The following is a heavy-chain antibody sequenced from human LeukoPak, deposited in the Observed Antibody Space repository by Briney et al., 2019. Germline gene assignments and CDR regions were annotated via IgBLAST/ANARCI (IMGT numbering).Heavy chain of an antibody. CDR1: GYSISSGYY. V-gene: IGHV4-61*03. Sequence: PSETLSLTCTVSGYSISSGYYWGWIRQPPGKGLEWIGYIYSSGSTNFNPSLKSRVTISVDTSKNHFSLNLSSVTAADTAVYYCARWGSIAAARFDYWGQGTLVTVSS. CDR2: IYSSGST. J-gene: IGHJ4*02. D-gene: IGHD6-13*01. CDR3: ARWGSIAAARFDY.